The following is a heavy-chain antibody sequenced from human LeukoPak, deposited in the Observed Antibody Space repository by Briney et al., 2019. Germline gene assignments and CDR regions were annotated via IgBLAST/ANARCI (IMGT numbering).Heavy chain of an antibody. CDR2: INPSGGST. J-gene: IGHJ4*02. CDR3: ARDLSDYYDSSGQASPFDY. Sequence: GASVKVSCKASGYTFTGYYMHWVRQAPGQGLEWMGIINPSGGSTSYAQKFQGRVTMTRDTSTSTVYMELSSLRSEDTAVYYCARDLSDYYDSSGQASPFDYWGQGTLVTVSS. CDR1: GYTFTGYY. V-gene: IGHV1-46*01. D-gene: IGHD3-22*01.